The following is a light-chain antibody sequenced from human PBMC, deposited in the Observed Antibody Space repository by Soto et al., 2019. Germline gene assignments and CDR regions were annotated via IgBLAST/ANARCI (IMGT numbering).Light chain of an antibody. Sequence: SYVLTQPPSVSVAPGQTARITCGGDNIGTKTVHWFQQRPGQAPVLVVYDDSERPSGIPERFSGSNSGNTATLTISRVEAGDEADYYCQVWDSSSDHVVFGGGTKVTVL. V-gene: IGLV3-21*02. CDR2: DDS. CDR1: NIGTKT. CDR3: QVWDSSSDHVV. J-gene: IGLJ2*01.